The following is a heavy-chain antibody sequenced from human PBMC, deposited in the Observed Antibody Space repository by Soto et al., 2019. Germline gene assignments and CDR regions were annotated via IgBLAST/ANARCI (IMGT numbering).Heavy chain of an antibody. CDR3: ARLSCSGGSCYSVFSAFDI. Sequence: GESLKISCKGSGYSFTSYWIGWVRQMPGKGLEWMGIIYPGDSDTRYSPSFQGQVTISADKSISTAYLQWSSLKASDTAMYYCARLSCSGGSCYSVFSAFDIWGQGTMVTVSS. V-gene: IGHV5-51*01. CDR2: IYPGDSDT. J-gene: IGHJ3*02. D-gene: IGHD2-15*01. CDR1: GYSFTSYW.